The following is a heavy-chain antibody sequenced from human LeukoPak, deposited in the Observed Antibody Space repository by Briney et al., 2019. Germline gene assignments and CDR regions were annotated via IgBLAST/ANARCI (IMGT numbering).Heavy chain of an antibody. Sequence: PSETLSLTCTVSGGSISSYYWSWIRQPPGKGLEWIGYIYYSGSTNYNPSLKSRVTISVDTSKNQFSLKLSSVTAADTAVYYCARVGWDSSSWYYFDYWGQGTLVTVSS. CDR2: IYYSGST. D-gene: IGHD6-13*01. V-gene: IGHV4-59*12. CDR1: GGSISSYY. CDR3: ARVGWDSSSWYYFDY. J-gene: IGHJ4*02.